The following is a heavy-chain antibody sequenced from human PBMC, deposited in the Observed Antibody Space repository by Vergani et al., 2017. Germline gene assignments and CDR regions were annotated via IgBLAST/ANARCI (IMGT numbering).Heavy chain of an antibody. CDR3: ARHEDIVVVPAAPFDP. CDR1: GGSISSSSYY. D-gene: IGHD2-2*01. Sequence: QLQLQESGPGLVKPSETLSLTCTVSGGSISSSSYYWGWIRQPPGKGLEWIGSIYYSGSTYYNPSLKSRVTISVDTSKNQFSLKLSSVTAADTAVYYCARHEDIVVVPAAPFDPWGQGTLVTVSS. J-gene: IGHJ5*02. V-gene: IGHV4-39*01. CDR2: IYYSGST.